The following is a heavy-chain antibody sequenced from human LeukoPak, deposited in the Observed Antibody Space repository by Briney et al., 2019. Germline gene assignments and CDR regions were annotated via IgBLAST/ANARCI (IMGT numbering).Heavy chain of an antibody. D-gene: IGHD5-18*01. V-gene: IGHV1-2*02. CDR3: ARDGRLRNGYDNFYI. CDR1: GYTFSGFY. CDR2: INPKNGDT. J-gene: IGHJ4*02. Sequence: ASVKVSCKASGYTFSGFYINWVRQAPGQGLEWMGWINPKNGDTHYAQEFLGRVTMTRDTSISTAYMELSRLTSDDTAVYYCARDGRLRNGYDNFYIWGQGTLVTVSS.